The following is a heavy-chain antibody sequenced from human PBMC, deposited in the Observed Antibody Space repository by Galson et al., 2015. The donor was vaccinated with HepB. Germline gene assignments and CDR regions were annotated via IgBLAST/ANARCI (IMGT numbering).Heavy chain of an antibody. V-gene: IGHV3-48*01. J-gene: IGHJ3*02. CDR1: GFTFSSYS. Sequence: SLRLSCAASGFTFSSYSMNWVRQAPGKGLEWVSYISSSSSTIYYADSVKGRFTISRDNAKNSLYLQMNSLRAEDTAVYYCARDRDHYDSSGYYHAFDIWGQGKMVTVSS. CDR3: ARDRDHYDSSGYYHAFDI. CDR2: ISSSSSTI. D-gene: IGHD3-22*01.